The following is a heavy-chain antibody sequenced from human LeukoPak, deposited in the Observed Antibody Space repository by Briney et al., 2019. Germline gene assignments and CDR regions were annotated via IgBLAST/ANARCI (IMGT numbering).Heavy chain of an antibody. Sequence: SETLSLTCTVSGGSISSYYWSWIRQPPGKGLEWIGYIYYSGSTNYNPSLKSRVTISVDTSKNQFSLKLSSVTAADTAVYYCARLMGSSGWYGGGWFDPWGQGTLVTVSS. CDR3: ARLMGSSGWYGGGWFDP. CDR1: GGSISSYY. D-gene: IGHD6-19*01. CDR2: IYYSGST. V-gene: IGHV4-59*08. J-gene: IGHJ5*02.